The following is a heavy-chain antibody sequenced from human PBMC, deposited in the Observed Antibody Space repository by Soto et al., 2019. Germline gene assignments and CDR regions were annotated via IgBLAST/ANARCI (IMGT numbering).Heavy chain of an antibody. CDR2: IYDSGST. CDR1: GASISHFY. CDR3: AAADYAILTGHFAFAR. D-gene: IGHD3-9*01. Sequence: PSETLSLTCTVSGASISHFYWSWIRQSPGKGLEWLGYIYDSGSTNYNPSLKSRVTMSMDTSKTQFSLNLSSVTAADTAVYFCAAADYAILTGHFAFARWGHGTMVTV. V-gene: IGHV4-59*01. J-gene: IGHJ3*02.